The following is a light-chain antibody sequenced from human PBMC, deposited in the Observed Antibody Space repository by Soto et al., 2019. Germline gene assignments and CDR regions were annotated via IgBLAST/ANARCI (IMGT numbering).Light chain of an antibody. V-gene: IGKV4-1*01. Sequence: DIVMTQSPDSLAVSLGERATINCKSSQSILYKSQNKNYLAWYQQRPGQSPRLLIHWASTRESGVPDRFSGSGSGTDFTLTIGSLQAEDVAVYYCQQYYGTPLTFGGGTKLEIK. CDR3: QQYYGTPLT. CDR2: WAS. CDR1: QSILYKSQNKNY. J-gene: IGKJ4*01.